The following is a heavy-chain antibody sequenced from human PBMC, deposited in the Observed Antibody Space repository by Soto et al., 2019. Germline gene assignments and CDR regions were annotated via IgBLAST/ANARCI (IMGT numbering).Heavy chain of an antibody. CDR1: GYDFSAYD. D-gene: IGHD6-13*01. V-gene: IGHV1-8*02. CDR3: GRGPSPRAPAGGTPYYYAMDV. CDR2: MNPINGAT. Sequence: ASVQVSCKASGYDFSAYDINWVRQASGQGLEWMGWMNPINGATGSARRFQGRVSMTRNTATGTAYLELTSLRSDDTAVYYCGRGPSPRAPAGGTPYYYAMDVWGQGTTVTVSS. J-gene: IGHJ6*02.